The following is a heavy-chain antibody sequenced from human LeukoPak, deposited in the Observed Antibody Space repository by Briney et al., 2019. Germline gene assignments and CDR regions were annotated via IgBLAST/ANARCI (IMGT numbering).Heavy chain of an antibody. V-gene: IGHV4-34*01. Sequence: PSETLSLTCAVYGGSFSGYYWSWIRQPPGKGLEWIGEINQSGSTNYNPSLKSRVTISVDTSKNQFSLKLSSVTAADTAVYYCARDGTTRTGFWSGYYPNTGYYGMDVWGQGTTVTVSS. D-gene: IGHD3-3*01. CDR3: ARDGTTRTGFWSGYYPNTGYYGMDV. J-gene: IGHJ6*02. CDR1: GGSFSGYY. CDR2: INQSGST.